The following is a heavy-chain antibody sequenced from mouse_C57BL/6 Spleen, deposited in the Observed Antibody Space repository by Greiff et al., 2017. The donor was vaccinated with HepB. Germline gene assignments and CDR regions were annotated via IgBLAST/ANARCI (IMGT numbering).Heavy chain of an antibody. CDR3: ATNYYGSSYFDY. D-gene: IGHD1-1*01. CDR2: ISGGGGNT. Sequence: EVKVVDSGGGLVKPGGSLKLSCAASGFTFSSYTMSWVRQTPEKRLEWVATISGGGGNTYYPDSVKGRFTISRDNAKNTLYLQMSSLRSEDTALYYCATNYYGSSYFDYWGQGTTLTVSS. V-gene: IGHV5-9*01. J-gene: IGHJ2*01. CDR1: GFTFSSYT.